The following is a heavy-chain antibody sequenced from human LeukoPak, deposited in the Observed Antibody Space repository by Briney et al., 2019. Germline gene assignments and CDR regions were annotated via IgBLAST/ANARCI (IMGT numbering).Heavy chain of an antibody. Sequence: PSETLSLTCTVSGVSISSYYWSWIRQPPGKGLEWIGYIYYSGSTNYNPSLKSRVTISVDTSKNQFSLKLSSVTAADTAVYYCARVRSYYYGSGSRPYHFDYWGQGTLVTVSS. CDR1: GVSISSYY. J-gene: IGHJ4*02. D-gene: IGHD3-10*01. CDR2: IYYSGST. CDR3: ARVRSYYYGSGSRPYHFDY. V-gene: IGHV4-59*01.